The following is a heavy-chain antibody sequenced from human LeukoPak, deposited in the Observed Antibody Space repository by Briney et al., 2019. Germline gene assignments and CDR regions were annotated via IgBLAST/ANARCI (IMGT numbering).Heavy chain of an antibody. CDR2: IYHRGSA. CDR3: ARDPQGGTTSDAFDI. V-gene: IGHV4-59*01. D-gene: IGHD1-1*01. Sequence: SETLSLTCTVSGGSISTYYWTWIRQPPGKGLEWMGYIYHRGSANYNPSLKSRLSISVDTSKNQLSLTLSSVTAADAAVYFCARDPQGGTTSDAFDIWGQGTMVTVFS. CDR1: GGSISTYY. J-gene: IGHJ3*02.